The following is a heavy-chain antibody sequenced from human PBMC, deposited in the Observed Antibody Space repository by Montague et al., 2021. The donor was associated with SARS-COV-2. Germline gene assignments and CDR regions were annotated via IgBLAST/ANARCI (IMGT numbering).Heavy chain of an antibody. CDR3: ARGQIFSTLRRARGWRGWFDP. D-gene: IGHD3-10*01. J-gene: IGHJ5*02. CDR2: INHSGTT. CDR1: GESLKKYY. Sequence: SETLSLTCAVHGESLKKYYWNWIRQSPGKGLEWIGEINHSGTTNYNPSLKSRVTMSLDTSKNQLSVRLDSVTAADTAVYYCARGQIFSTLRRARGWRGWFDPWGPGTLVTVSS. V-gene: IGHV4-34*01.